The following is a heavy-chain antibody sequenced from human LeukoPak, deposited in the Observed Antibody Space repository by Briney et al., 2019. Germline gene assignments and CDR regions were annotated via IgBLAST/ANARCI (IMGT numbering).Heavy chain of an antibody. CDR3: ARNNSHYGLDV. CDR1: GDSVSSADYS. J-gene: IGHJ6*02. D-gene: IGHD1/OR15-1a*01. Sequence: SQTLSLTCAVSGDSVSSADYSWSWIRRPPGKGLEWVGQISNSGSTYYNPSLKSRATISLDRSKKQFSLKLPSMTAADTAVYYCARNNSHYGLDVWGPGTTVTVSS. CDR2: ISNSGST. V-gene: IGHV4-30-2*01.